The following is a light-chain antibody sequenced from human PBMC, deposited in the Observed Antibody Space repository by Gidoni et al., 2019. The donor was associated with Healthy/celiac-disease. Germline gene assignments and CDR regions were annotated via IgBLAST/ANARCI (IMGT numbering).Light chain of an antibody. J-gene: IGLJ2*01. CDR3: SSYTSSSTPVV. CDR1: SSDVGGYHY. CDR2: DVS. Sequence: HSALTQPASVSAPPGQSITISCTGPSSDVGGYHYFSWYQQHPGKAPKLLIYDVSNPPSGVSNRFSGSKSGNTASLTISGLQAEDEADYYCSSYTSSSTPVVFGGGTKLTVL. V-gene: IGLV2-14*01.